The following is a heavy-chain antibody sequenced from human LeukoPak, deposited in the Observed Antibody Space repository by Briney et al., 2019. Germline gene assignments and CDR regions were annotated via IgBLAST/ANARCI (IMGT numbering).Heavy chain of an antibody. CDR2: INPSGGST. Sequence: GASVKVSCKASGYTFTSYYMHWVRQAPGQGLEWMGIINPSGGSTSYAQKFQGGVTMTRDTSTSTVYMELSSLRSEDTAVYYCARVVAVGDFDYWGQGTLVTVSS. D-gene: IGHD6-19*01. J-gene: IGHJ4*02. CDR1: GYTFTSYY. CDR3: ARVVAVGDFDY. V-gene: IGHV1-46*01.